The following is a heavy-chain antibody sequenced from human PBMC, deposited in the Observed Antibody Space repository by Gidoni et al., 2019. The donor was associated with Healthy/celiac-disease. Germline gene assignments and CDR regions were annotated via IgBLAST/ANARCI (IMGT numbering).Heavy chain of an antibody. V-gene: IGHV3-23*01. CDR3: AKDRGVTPRYFQH. Sequence: EVQLLESGGGLVQPGGSLRLSCADSELPFSSYAMSWVRQAPGKGLEWVAAISGSGGSTYYADSVKGRFTISRDNSKNTLYLQMNSLRAEDTAVYYCAKDRGVTPRYFQHWGQGTLVTVSS. CDR1: ELPFSSYA. D-gene: IGHD3-10*01. J-gene: IGHJ1*01. CDR2: ISGSGGST.